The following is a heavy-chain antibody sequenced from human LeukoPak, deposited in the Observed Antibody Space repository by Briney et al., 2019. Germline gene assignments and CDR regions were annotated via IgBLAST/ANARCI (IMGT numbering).Heavy chain of an antibody. CDR2: INPNSGGT. J-gene: IGHJ6*03. V-gene: IGHV1-2*02. D-gene: IGHD2-2*01. CDR3: ARDWWKGVPATDYYMDV. CDR1: GYTFTGYY. Sequence: ASVKVSCKASGYTFTGYYMHWVRQAPGQGLEWMGWINPNSGGTNYAQKFQGRVTMTRDTSISTAYMELSRLRSDDTAVYYCARDWWKGVPATDYYMDVWGKGTTVTISS.